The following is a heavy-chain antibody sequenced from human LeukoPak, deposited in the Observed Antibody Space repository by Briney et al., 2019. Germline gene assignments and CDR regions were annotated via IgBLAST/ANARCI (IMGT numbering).Heavy chain of an antibody. CDR3: VLVGGGDN. Sequence: GGSLRLSCAASGFTVSSNYMSWVRQAPGKGLVWVSRINTDGSNTSYADSVKGRFTISRDNAKNTLYLQMNSLRAEDTAVYYCVLVGGGDNWGQGTLVTVSS. J-gene: IGHJ4*02. V-gene: IGHV3-74*01. CDR2: INTDGSNT. CDR1: GFTVSSNY. D-gene: IGHD3-3*01.